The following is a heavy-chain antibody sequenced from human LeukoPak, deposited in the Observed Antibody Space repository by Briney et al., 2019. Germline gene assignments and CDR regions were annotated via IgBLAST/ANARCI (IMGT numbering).Heavy chain of an antibody. Sequence: SETLSLTCTVSGGSISSSSYYWGWIRQPPGTGLEWIGSIYYSGSTYYNPSLKSRVTISVDTSKNQFSLKLSSVAAADTAVYYCARQNPDDFWSGYYLYWFDPWGQGTLVTVSS. CDR3: ARQNPDDFWSGYYLYWFDP. V-gene: IGHV4-39*01. CDR1: GGSISSSSYY. J-gene: IGHJ5*02. CDR2: IYYSGST. D-gene: IGHD3-3*01.